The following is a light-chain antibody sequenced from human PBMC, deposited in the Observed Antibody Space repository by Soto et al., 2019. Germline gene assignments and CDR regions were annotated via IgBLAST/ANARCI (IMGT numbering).Light chain of an antibody. CDR1: NIGSKS. CDR2: DDT. J-gene: IGLJ3*02. CDR3: QVWDKSSDHWV. Sequence: SYELTQPPSVSVAPGQTAWITCGGNNIGSKSVHWYQQKPGQAPVLVVYDDTDRPSGIPERFSGSKSGNTATLTLSRVEAGDEADYYCQVWDKSSDHWVFGGGTKLTVL. V-gene: IGLV3-21*02.